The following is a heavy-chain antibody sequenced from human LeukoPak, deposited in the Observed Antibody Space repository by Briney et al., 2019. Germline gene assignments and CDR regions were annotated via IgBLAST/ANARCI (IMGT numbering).Heavy chain of an antibody. J-gene: IGHJ4*02. D-gene: IGHD3-16*02. CDR3: ASLTYYDYVWGSYRHDY. V-gene: IGHV3-7*03. CDR1: GFTFSSYG. Sequence: PGGSLRLSCAASGFTFSSYGMHWVRQAPGKGLEWVANIKQDGSEKYYVDSVKGRFTISRDNAKNSLYLQMNSLRAEDTAVYYCASLTYYDYVWGSYRHDYWGQGTLVTVSS. CDR2: IKQDGSEK.